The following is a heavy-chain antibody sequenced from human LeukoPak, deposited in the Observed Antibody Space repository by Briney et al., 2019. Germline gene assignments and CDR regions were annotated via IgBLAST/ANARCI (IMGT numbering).Heavy chain of an antibody. CDR1: GGSFSGYY. D-gene: IGHD5-18*01. J-gene: IGHJ6*02. Sequence: SETLPLTCAVYGGSFSGYYWSWIRQPPGKGLEWIGEINHSGSTNYNPSLKSRVTISVDTSKNQFSLKLSSVTAADTAVYYCARVGYSYGYGYYYGMDVWGQGTTVTVSS. CDR3: ARVGYSYGYGYYYGMDV. V-gene: IGHV4-34*01. CDR2: INHSGST.